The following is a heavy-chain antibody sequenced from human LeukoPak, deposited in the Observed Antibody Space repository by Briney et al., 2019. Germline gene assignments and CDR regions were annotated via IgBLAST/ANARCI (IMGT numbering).Heavy chain of an antibody. J-gene: IGHJ4*02. CDR3: ARSPDILTGENFDY. CDR1: GYTFTSYG. V-gene: IGHV1-18*01. CDR2: ISAYNGNT. D-gene: IGHD3-9*01. Sequence: GASVKVSCKASGYTFTSYGISRVRQAPGQGIEWMGWISAYNGNTNYAQKLQGRVTMTTDTSTSTAYMELRSLRFDDTAVYYCARSPDILTGENFDYWGQGTLVTVSS.